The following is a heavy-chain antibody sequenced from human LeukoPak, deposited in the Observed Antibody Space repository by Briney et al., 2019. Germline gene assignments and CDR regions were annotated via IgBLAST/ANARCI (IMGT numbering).Heavy chain of an antibody. J-gene: IGHJ6*02. V-gene: IGHV1-2*04. CDR1: GYTFTGYY. CDR2: INPNSGGT. Sequence: ASVKVSCKASGYTFTGYYMHWVRQAPGQGLEWMGWINPNSGGTNYAQKFQGWVTMTRDTSISTAYMELSRLRSDDTAVCYCALAERALSGMDVWGQGTTVTVSS. D-gene: IGHD3-16*02. CDR3: ALAERALSGMDV.